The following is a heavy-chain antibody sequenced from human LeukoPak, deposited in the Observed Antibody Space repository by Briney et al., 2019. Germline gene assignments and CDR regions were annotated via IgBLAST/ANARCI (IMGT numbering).Heavy chain of an antibody. J-gene: IGHJ6*03. CDR2: MYDNGSA. CDR1: DYSISSGYF. CDR3: ARANSVGYYYYYMDV. Sequence: SETLSLTCAVSDYSISSGYFWGWIRQPPGKGLEWIGYMYDNGSANYNPSLNSRVTMSVDTSKNQFSLKLISVTAADTALYYCARANSVGYYYYYMDVWGKGTTVTVSS. V-gene: IGHV4-61*01. D-gene: IGHD5/OR15-5a*01.